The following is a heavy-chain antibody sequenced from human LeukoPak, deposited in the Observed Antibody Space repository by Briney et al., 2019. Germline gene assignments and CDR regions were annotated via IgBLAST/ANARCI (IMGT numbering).Heavy chain of an antibody. Sequence: PGGSLRLSCAASGFTFSSYSMNWVRQAPGKGLEWVSSISSSSSYIYYADSVKGRFTISRDNAKNSLYLQMGSLRAEDTAVYYCARDRYYYDSSGANYWGQGTLVTVSS. D-gene: IGHD3-22*01. J-gene: IGHJ4*02. V-gene: IGHV3-21*01. CDR1: GFTFSSYS. CDR2: ISSSSSYI. CDR3: ARDRYYYDSSGANY.